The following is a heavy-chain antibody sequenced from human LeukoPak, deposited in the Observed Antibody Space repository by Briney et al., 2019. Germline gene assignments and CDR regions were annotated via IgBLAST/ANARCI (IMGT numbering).Heavy chain of an antibody. CDR3: ARGWGALYYFDY. V-gene: IGHV1-8*01. CDR2: MNPNSGNT. CDR1: GYTFTSYD. D-gene: IGHD3-16*01. Sequence: ASVKVSCKASGYTFTSYDINWVRQATGQGLEWTGWMNPNSGNTGYAQKFQGRVTMTRNTSISTAYMELSSLRSEDTAVYYCARGWGALYYFDYWGRGTLVTVSS. J-gene: IGHJ4*02.